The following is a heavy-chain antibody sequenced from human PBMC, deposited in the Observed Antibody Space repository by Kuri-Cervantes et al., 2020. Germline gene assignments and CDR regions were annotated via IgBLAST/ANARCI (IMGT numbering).Heavy chain of an antibody. V-gene: IGHV1-69*06. J-gene: IGHJ6*02. D-gene: IGHD6-19*01. CDR1: GGTFSSYA. CDR3: ARGNRGSGWYSQVSSSYYYYGMDV. CDR2: IIPIFGTA. Sequence: SVKVSCKASGGTFSSYAISWVRQAPGQGLEWMGGIIPIFGTANYAQKFQGRVTITADKSTSTAYMELSSLRSEDTAVYYCARGNRGSGWYSQVSSSYYYYGMDVWGQGTTVTVSS.